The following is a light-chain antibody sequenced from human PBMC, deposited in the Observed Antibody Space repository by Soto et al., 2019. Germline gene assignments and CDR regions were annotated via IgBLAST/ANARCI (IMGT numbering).Light chain of an antibody. CDR2: EVS. CDR3: SSYAGSNSV. V-gene: IGLV2-8*01. Sequence: QSALTQPPCASGSPGQSVTISCTGTSSDVGGYHYVSWYQQHPGKAPKLMIYEVSKRPSGVPDRFSGSKSGNTASLTVSGLQAEDEADYYCSSYAGSNSVFGGGTKVTVL. J-gene: IGLJ2*01. CDR1: SSDVGGYHY.